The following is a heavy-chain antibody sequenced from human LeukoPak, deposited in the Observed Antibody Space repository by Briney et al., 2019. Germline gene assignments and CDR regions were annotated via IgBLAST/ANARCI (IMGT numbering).Heavy chain of an antibody. J-gene: IGHJ6*03. Sequence: ASVKVSCKASGYTFTGYYMHWVRQAPGQGLEWMGWINPNSGGTNYAQKFQGRVTVTRDTSISTAYMELSRLRSDDTAVYYCARGSDYGDYMDVWGKGTTVTVSS. CDR3: ARGSDYGDYMDV. V-gene: IGHV1-2*02. CDR2: INPNSGGT. D-gene: IGHD4-17*01. CDR1: GYTFTGYY.